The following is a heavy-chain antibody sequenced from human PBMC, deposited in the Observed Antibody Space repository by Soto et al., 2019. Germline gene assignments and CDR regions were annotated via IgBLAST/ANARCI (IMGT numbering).Heavy chain of an antibody. CDR2: IFHVGTT. V-gene: IGHV4-30-2*01. J-gene: IGHJ4*02. CDR3: ARGRYSSGFWGVDY. CDR1: GGSVSSSDYS. D-gene: IGHD1-1*01. Sequence: QLQLQLSGSGLVKPSQTLSLTCAVSGGSVSSSDYSWCWLRQPPGKGLDWIGCIFHVGTTYYNPTLTSRVTMSVDRSKNQFSLNLTSVTAADTAVYYCARGRYSSGFWGVDYWGQGALVTVSS.